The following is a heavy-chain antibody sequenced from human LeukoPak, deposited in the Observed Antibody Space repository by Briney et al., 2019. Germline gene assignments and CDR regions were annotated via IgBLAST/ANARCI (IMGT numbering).Heavy chain of an antibody. CDR3: ARDGLYYDSSGLDY. J-gene: IGHJ4*02. V-gene: IGHV3-21*01. CDR1: GFTFSSYG. Sequence: GGSLRLSCAASGFTFSSYGMHWVRQAPGKGLEWVSSITSSSSYIYYADSVKGRFTISRDNAKNSLYLQMNSLRAEDTAVYYCARDGLYYDSSGLDYWGQGTLVTVSS. D-gene: IGHD3-22*01. CDR2: ITSSSSYI.